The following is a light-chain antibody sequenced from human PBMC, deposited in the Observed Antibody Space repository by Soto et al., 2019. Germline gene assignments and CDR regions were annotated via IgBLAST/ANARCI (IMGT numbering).Light chain of an antibody. CDR1: QSVSSK. CDR3: QQYNDWFSIT. Sequence: EIVMTQSPATLSVSPGERAALSCRASQSVSSKLAWYRQRPGQAPRLVIYDTSTRATGVPARFSGSGSGTEFTLTISSXXXXXFGVYYCQQYNDWFSITFGQGT. J-gene: IGKJ5*01. V-gene: IGKV3-15*01. CDR2: DTS.